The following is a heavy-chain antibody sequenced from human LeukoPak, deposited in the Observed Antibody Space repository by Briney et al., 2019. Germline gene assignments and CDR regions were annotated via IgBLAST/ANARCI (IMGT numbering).Heavy chain of an antibody. V-gene: IGHV3-23*01. CDR1: GFTFSRYA. D-gene: IGHD6-19*01. CDR2: IDAFAGAT. J-gene: IGHJ5*02. Sequence: RGSLRLSCAASGFTFSRYAMAWVRQAPGKGLEWVSSIDAFAGATYYADSVKGRFSISRDDSRSTVYLQMDSLRADDSAIYYCAKDEGDTAVGWFDPWGQGTLVTVSS. CDR3: AKDEGDTAVGWFDP.